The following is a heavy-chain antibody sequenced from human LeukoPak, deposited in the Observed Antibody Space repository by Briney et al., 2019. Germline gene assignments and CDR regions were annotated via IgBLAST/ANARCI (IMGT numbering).Heavy chain of an antibody. CDR1: GGSFSGYF. CDR2: INQSGST. V-gene: IGHV4-34*01. Sequence: PSETLSLTCAVYGGSFSGYFWSWIRQPPGKGLEWIGEINQSGSTNYSPSLKSRVTISLDTSKNHFSLNLSSVTAADTAVYFCARDSSSWNNFDYWGQGTLVTVSS. J-gene: IGHJ4*02. D-gene: IGHD6-13*01. CDR3: ARDSSSWNNFDY.